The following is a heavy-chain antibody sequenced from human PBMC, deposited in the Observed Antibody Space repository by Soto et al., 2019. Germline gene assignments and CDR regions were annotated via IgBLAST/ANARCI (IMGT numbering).Heavy chain of an antibody. J-gene: IGHJ4*02. V-gene: IGHV4-31*03. Sequence: QVQLQESGPGLVKPSQTLSLTCTVSGGSISSGGHYWSWIRQHPGKGLEWIGYIFYSGSTYYNPSLMGRVIISVDTSKNQFSLRLTSVTAADTAVYYCARVSYDSRGYYHVAFDCWGQGTLVTVSS. CDR3: ARVSYDSRGYYHVAFDC. D-gene: IGHD3-22*01. CDR1: GGSISSGGHY. CDR2: IFYSGST.